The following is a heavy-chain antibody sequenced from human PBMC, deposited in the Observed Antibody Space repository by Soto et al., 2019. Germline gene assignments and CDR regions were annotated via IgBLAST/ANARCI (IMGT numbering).Heavy chain of an antibody. CDR2: ISGSPSST. Sequence: GGYLRLSCADSGFTFSTYAMGWVRQAPGKGLEWVSAISGSPSSTYDADSVKGRFTIYRGNSKKPLFLQMNSLRAEDTAIYYCAIEGNDSSGDLDDFGNWGQGNPVTVCS. D-gene: IGHD3-22*01. V-gene: IGHV3-23*01. J-gene: IGHJ4*02. CDR1: GFTFSTYA. CDR3: AIEGNDSSGDLDDFGN.